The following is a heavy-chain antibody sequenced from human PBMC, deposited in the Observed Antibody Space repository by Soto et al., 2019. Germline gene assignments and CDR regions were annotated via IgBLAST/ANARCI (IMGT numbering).Heavy chain of an antibody. CDR3: AGGGELRFLEWSRMDG. D-gene: IGHD3-3*01. Sequence: SETLSLTCTVSGGSISSYYWSWIRQPPGKGLEWIGYIYYSGSTNYNPSLKSRVTISVDTSKNQFSLKLSSVTAADTAVYYCAGGGELRFLEWSRMDGWGQGTTVTVAS. CDR2: IYYSGST. V-gene: IGHV4-59*01. CDR1: GGSISSYY. J-gene: IGHJ6*02.